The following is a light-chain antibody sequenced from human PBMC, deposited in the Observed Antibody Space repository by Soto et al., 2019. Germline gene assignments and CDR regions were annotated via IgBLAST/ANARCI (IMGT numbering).Light chain of an antibody. CDR1: QSVSSSY. J-gene: IGKJ2*01. Sequence: IVLTQSPGTLSLSPGERATLSCRASQSVSSSYFAWYQQKHGQAPRLLIYGASSRATGIPDRFSGSGSGTDFTLTISRLEPEDFAVYYCQQYGSSPYTFGQGTKLEIK. CDR2: GAS. CDR3: QQYGSSPYT. V-gene: IGKV3-20*01.